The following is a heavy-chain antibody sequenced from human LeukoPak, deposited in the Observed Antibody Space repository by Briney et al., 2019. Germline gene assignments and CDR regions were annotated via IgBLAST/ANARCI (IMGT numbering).Heavy chain of an antibody. CDR2: MNSNTGGT. V-gene: IGHV1-2*02. D-gene: IGHD5-24*01. J-gene: IGHJ4*02. CDR3: ARSGPMAFFDS. Sequence: GASVKVPCKAHGYTFSGYYMHWVRQAPGQGLEWMGWMNSNTGGTNYAQKFQGRVTMTRDTSTSTAYMELSRLRSDDTAVYYCARSGPMAFFDSWGQGTLVTVSS. CDR1: GYTFSGYY.